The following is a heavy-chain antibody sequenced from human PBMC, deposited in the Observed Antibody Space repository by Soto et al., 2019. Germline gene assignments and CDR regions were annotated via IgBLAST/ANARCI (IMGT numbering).Heavy chain of an antibody. J-gene: IGHJ5*02. D-gene: IGHD3-3*01. CDR1: GFTFSSYG. Sequence: GGSLRLSCAASGFTFSSYGMHWVRQAPGKGLEWVAVISYDGSNKYYADSVKGRFTISRDNSKNTLYLQMNSLRAEDTAVYYCAKGGDFWSGYANWFDPWGQGTLVTVSS. CDR2: ISYDGSNK. CDR3: AKGGDFWSGYANWFDP. V-gene: IGHV3-30*18.